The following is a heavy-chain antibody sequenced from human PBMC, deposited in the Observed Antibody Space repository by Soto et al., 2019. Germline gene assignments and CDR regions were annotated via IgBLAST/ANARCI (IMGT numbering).Heavy chain of an antibody. D-gene: IGHD2-2*01. J-gene: IGHJ6*03. CDR3: ACFSSTSCYGGNYYYYYMEV. Sequence: PVKVSCTSSAQTFSGYTISRVRQAPGKGIEWMGRIIPILGIANYAQKFQGRVTITADKSTSTAYMELSSLRTEDTAVYYCACFSSTSCYGGNYYYYYMEVWGNGTTVTVSS. V-gene: IGHV1-69*02. CDR1: AQTFSGYT. CDR2: IIPILGIA.